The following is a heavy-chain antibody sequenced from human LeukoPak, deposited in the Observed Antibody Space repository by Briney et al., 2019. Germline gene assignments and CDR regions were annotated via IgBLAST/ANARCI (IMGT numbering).Heavy chain of an antibody. CDR1: GGSINNYY. CDR2: IYTRGST. Sequence: SETLSLTCTVSGGSINNYYWSWIRQPAGKGLEWIGRIYTRGSTNYNPSLRSRVTMSVDTSKNQFSLKLSSVTAADTAVYYCARGRYCSADICSGGDAFDIWGQGTMVSVSS. D-gene: IGHD2-15*01. J-gene: IGHJ3*02. V-gene: IGHV4-4*07. CDR3: ARGRYCSADICSGGDAFDI.